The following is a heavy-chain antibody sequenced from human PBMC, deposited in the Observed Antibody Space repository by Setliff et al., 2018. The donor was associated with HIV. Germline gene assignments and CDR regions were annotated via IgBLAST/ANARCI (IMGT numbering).Heavy chain of an antibody. D-gene: IGHD2-21*01. J-gene: IGHJ5*02. V-gene: IGHV4-4*07. CDR3: ARVPVAGANWFDP. CDR1: GGSISNFY. Sequence: PSETLSLTCSVSGGSISNFYWSWIRQPPGKGLEWVGHIYSTGDTNYNPSLKSRVTLSADTSKNQLSLSLTSVTAADTAVYYCARVPVAGANWFDPWGLGTLVTVSS. CDR2: IYSTGDT.